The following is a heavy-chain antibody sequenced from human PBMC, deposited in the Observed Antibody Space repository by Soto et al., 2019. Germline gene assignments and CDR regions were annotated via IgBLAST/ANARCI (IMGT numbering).Heavy chain of an antibody. J-gene: IGHJ4*02. CDR1: GGSISSSSYY. V-gene: IGHV4-39*01. CDR2: IYYSGST. CDR3: ARFAARLDYFDY. D-gene: IGHD6-6*01. Sequence: SETLSLTCTVSGGSISSSSYYWGWIRQPPGKGLEWIGSIYYSGSTYYNPSLKSRVTISVDTSKNQFSLKLSSVTAADTAVYYCARFAARLDYFDYWGQGTLVTVSS.